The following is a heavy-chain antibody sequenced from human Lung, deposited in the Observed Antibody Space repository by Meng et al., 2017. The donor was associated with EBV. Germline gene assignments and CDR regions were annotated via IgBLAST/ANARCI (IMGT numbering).Heavy chain of an antibody. V-gene: IGHV4-34*09. D-gene: IGHD4-17*01. CDR3: ARGFVKYTVTRVGNWFDP. Sequence: QGRLQESGPGLVKPSQTLSLTCAVYGGSFSGYYWSWIRQPPGKGLEWIGEINHSGSTNYNPSLKSRVTISVDTSKNQFSLKLSSVTAADTAVYYCARGFVKYTVTRVGNWFDPWGQGTLVTVSS. J-gene: IGHJ5*02. CDR1: GGSFSGYY. CDR2: INHSGST.